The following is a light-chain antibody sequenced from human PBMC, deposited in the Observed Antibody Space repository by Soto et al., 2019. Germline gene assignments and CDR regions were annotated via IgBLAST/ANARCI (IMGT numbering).Light chain of an antibody. CDR1: QSLLHSNGYNY. Sequence: DIVVTQSPLTLPATPGETASISCRSIQSLLHSNGYNYLDWYLQKPGQSPQLLIYLGSTRASGVPDRFSGSGSGTDFTLKIRRVESEDVGVSYCVQDLQRPPWTFGQGTKVEIK. V-gene: IGKV2-28*01. CDR3: VQDLQRPPWT. J-gene: IGKJ1*01. CDR2: LGS.